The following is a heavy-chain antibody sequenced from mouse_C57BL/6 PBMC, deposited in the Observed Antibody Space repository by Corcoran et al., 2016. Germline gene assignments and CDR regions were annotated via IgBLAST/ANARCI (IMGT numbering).Heavy chain of an antibody. CDR1: GYAFSSYW. D-gene: IGHD1-1*01. CDR3: ARGLLLRWYFDV. V-gene: IGHV1-80*01. CDR2: IYPGDGDT. J-gene: IGHJ1*03. Sequence: QVQLQQSGAELVKPGASVKISCKASGYAFSSYWMNWVKQRPGKGLEWIGQIYPGDGDTNYNGKFKGKATLTADKSSSTAYMQRSSLTSEDSAVYFWARGLLLRWYFDVWGTGTTVTVSS.